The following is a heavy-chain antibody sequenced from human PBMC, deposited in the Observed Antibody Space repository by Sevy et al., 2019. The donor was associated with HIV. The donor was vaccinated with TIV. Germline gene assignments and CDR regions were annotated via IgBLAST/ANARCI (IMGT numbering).Heavy chain of an antibody. D-gene: IGHD6-13*01. CDR3: ARGIAVYNWFDP. CDR2: ISYDGSNK. Sequence: GGSLRLSCAASGFTFSSYGMHWVRQAPGKGLEWVAVISYDGSNKYYADSVKSRFTISRDNSKNTLYLQMNSLRAEDTAVYYCARGIAVYNWFDPWGQGTLVTVSS. J-gene: IGHJ5*02. CDR1: GFTFSSYG. V-gene: IGHV3-30*03.